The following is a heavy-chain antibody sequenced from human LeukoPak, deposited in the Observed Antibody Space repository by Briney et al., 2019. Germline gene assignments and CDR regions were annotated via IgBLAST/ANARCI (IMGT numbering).Heavy chain of an antibody. D-gene: IGHD6-13*01. Sequence: GGSLRLSCAASGFTFSSYAMHWVRQAPGKGLEYVSAISSNGGSTYYANSVKGRFTISRDNSKNTLYLQMGSLRAEDMAVYYCASPSIAAAGTRPFDYWGQGTLVTVAS. CDR1: GFTFSSYA. CDR2: ISSNGGST. CDR3: ASPSIAAAGTRPFDY. J-gene: IGHJ4*02. V-gene: IGHV3-64*01.